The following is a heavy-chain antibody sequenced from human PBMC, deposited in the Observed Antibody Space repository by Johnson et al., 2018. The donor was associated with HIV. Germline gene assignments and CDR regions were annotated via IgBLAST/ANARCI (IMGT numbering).Heavy chain of an antibody. CDR3: ARHSTSSTMGAFDI. CDR2: IYSSGST. J-gene: IGHJ3*02. CDR1: GFTVSTNY. D-gene: IGHD6-6*01. V-gene: IGHV3-66*04. Sequence: EVQLVESGGGLVQPGGSLRLSCAASGFTVSTNYMSWVRQAPGKGLDWVSVIYSSGSTYYTDSVKGRFTTSRDNSKNTVYLQMNSLRAEGTAVYYCARHSTSSTMGAFDIWGQGTMVTVSS.